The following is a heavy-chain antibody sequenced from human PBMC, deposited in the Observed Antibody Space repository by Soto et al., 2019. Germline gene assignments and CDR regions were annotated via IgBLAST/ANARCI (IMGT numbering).Heavy chain of an antibody. V-gene: IGHV3-30-3*01. Sequence: GGSLRLSCAASGFTFSSYAMHWVRQAPGKGPEWVAVISYDGSNKYYADSVKGRFTISRDNSENTLYLQMNSLRAEDTAVYYCASRRDRGAYYGMDVWGQGTTVTVSS. CDR3: ASRRDRGAYYGMDV. CDR2: ISYDGSNK. CDR1: GFTFSSYA. J-gene: IGHJ6*02. D-gene: IGHD1-26*01.